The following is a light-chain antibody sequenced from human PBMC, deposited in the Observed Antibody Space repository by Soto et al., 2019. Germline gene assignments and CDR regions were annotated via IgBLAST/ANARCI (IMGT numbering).Light chain of an antibody. CDR3: TSYRGSSTLV. CDR1: SSDVGGYKY. J-gene: IGLJ2*01. Sequence: QSVLTQPASVSGSPGHSITISCTGTSSDVGGYKYVSWYQQHPGKAPKLIIYKVSNRPSGVSNRFSGSKSGNTASLTISGLQSEDEADYYCTSYRGSSTLVFGGGTKLTVL. CDR2: KVS. V-gene: IGLV2-14*01.